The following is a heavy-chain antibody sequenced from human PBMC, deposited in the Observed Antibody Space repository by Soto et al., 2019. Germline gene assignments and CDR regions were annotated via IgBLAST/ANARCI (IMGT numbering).Heavy chain of an antibody. CDR3: ARMGRGELGDFWFDP. J-gene: IGHJ5*02. D-gene: IGHD1-26*01. V-gene: IGHV4-39*01. CDR2: IYYSGST. CDR1: GGSISSSSYY. Sequence: SETLSLTCTVSGGSISSSSYYWGWIRQPPGKGLEWIGSIYYSGSTYYNPSPKSRVTISVDTSKNQFSLKLSSVTAAETAVYYCARMGRGELGDFWFDPWGQGTLVTVSS.